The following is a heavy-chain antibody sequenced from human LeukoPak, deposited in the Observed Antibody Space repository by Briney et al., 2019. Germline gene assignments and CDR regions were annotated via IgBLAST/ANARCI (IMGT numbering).Heavy chain of an antibody. D-gene: IGHD6-19*01. CDR2: ISGSGGST. J-gene: IGHJ4*02. V-gene: IGHV3-23*01. Sequence: PGGSLRLSCVASGFPFSSYAMSWVRQAPGKGLEWVSGISGSGGSTYYADSVKGRFTISRDNSKNTLFLQMNSLRAEDTAVYYCAKETYSSGWYPYFDYWGQGTLVTVSS. CDR3: AKETYSSGWYPYFDY. CDR1: GFPFSSYA.